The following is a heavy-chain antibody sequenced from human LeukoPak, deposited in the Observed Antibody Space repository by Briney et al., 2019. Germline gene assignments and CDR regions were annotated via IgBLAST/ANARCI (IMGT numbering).Heavy chain of an antibody. V-gene: IGHV3-11*05. CDR2: ITSSGYYT. CDR3: ARVSKAANPTSDSPWFDP. CDR1: GFTFSDYY. D-gene: IGHD2-15*01. Sequence: GGSLRLSCAASGFTFSDYYMTWIRQAPGKGLEWVSYITSSGYYTNYGDSVKGRFTMSRDNAKKSLYLQMDSLRAEDTAVYYCARVSKAANPTSDSPWFDPWGQGTLDTVSS. J-gene: IGHJ5*02.